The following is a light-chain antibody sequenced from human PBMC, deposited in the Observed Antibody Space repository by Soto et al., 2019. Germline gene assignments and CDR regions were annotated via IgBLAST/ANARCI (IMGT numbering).Light chain of an antibody. CDR1: SSDVGGYNY. J-gene: IGLJ1*01. CDR2: EVT. CDR3: SSYTSSTAYV. V-gene: IGLV2-14*01. Sequence: SVLTQPASVSGSPGQSITISCTGTSSDVGGYNYVSWYQLHPGKAPKLILYEVTNRPSGVSDRFSGSNSGNTASLTISGLQAEDEADYYCSSYTSSTAYVFGTGTKVTVL.